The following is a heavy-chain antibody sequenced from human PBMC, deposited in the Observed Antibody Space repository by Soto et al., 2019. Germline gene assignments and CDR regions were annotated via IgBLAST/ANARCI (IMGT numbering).Heavy chain of an antibody. CDR2: IYYSGST. V-gene: IGHV4-39*01. D-gene: IGHD3-10*02. CDR3: FFFQAEEGIRGVRSVSAFLLTRSSDL. Sequence: QPPGKGLEWIGSIYYSGSTYYNPSLKSRVTISVDTSKNQFSLKLSSVTAADTAVYYCFFFQAEEGIRGVRSVSAFLLTRSSDL. J-gene: IGHJ2*01.